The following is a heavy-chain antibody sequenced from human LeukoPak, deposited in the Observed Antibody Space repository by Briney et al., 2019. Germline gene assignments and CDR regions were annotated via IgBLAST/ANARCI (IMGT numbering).Heavy chain of an antibody. V-gene: IGHV1-24*01. CDR2: FDPEDGET. CDR3: ATCNPYYYGSRNLKELDY. CDR1: GYTLTELS. D-gene: IGHD3-10*01. Sequence: GASVKVSCKVSGYTLTELSMHWVRQAPGKGLEWMGGFDPEDGETIYAQKFRGRVTMTEDTSTDTAYMELSSLRSEDTAVYYCATCNPYYYGSRNLKELDYWGQGTLVTVSS. J-gene: IGHJ4*02.